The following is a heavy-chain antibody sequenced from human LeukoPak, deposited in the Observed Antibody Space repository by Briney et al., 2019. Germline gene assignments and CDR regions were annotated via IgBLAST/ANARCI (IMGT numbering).Heavy chain of an antibody. D-gene: IGHD2-21*02. CDR2: MYHNGRP. V-gene: IGHV4-31*03. CDR1: GGSISSGGYY. Sequence: SETLSLTCTVSGGSISSGGYYWSWIRQQPGKGLESIAYMYHNGRPYYNPSLQSRVTISVDTSKNQFSLKLSSETAADTAIYYCARVGWVTSFVESWGQGTQVTVSS. J-gene: IGHJ4*02. CDR3: ARVGWVTSFVES.